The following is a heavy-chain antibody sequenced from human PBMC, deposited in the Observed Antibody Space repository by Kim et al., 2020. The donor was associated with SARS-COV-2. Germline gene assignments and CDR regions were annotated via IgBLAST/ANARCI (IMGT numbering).Heavy chain of an antibody. V-gene: IGHV4-34*01. D-gene: IGHD6-19*01. Sequence: SETLSLTCAVYGGSFSGYYWSWIRQPPGKGLEWIGEINHSGSTNYNPSLKSRVTISVDTSKNQFSLKLSSVTAADTAVYYCARAQFPPSIAVAGRGNYFDYWGQGTLVTVSS. CDR1: GGSFSGYY. CDR3: ARAQFPPSIAVAGRGNYFDY. CDR2: INHSGST. J-gene: IGHJ4*02.